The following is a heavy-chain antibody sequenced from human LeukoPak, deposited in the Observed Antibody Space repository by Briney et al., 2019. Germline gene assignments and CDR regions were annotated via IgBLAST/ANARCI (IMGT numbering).Heavy chain of an antibody. V-gene: IGHV3-53*01. CDR3: ARENYGSYYLFDY. CDR1: GFTFSSYA. Sequence: GGSLRLSCAASGFTFSSYAMSWVRQAPGKGLEWVSVIYSGGSTYYADSVKGRFTISRDNSKNTLYLQMDSLRAEDTAVYYCARENYGSYYLFDYWGQGTLVTVSS. J-gene: IGHJ4*02. D-gene: IGHD1-26*01. CDR2: IYSGGST.